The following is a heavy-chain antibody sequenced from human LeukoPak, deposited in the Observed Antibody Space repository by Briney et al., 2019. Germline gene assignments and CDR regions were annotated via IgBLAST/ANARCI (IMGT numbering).Heavy chain of an antibody. CDR2: INHSGST. CDR1: GGSFSTYY. Sequence: MSSETLSLTCAVYGGSFSTYYWSWVRQPPGKGLEWIGEINHSGSTNYNPSLKSRVTISVDTSKNQFSLKLSSVTAADTAVYYCARTRGGVVTRVRNYYYYYMDVWGKGTTVTVSS. V-gene: IGHV4-34*01. CDR3: ARTRGGVVTRVRNYYYYYMDV. J-gene: IGHJ6*03. D-gene: IGHD4-23*01.